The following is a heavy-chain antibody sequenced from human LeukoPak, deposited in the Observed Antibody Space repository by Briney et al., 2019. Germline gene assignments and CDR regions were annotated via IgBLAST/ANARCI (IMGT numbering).Heavy chain of an antibody. V-gene: IGHV3-30*18. CDR3: AKDLVVVVPAAMAGYDY. CDR1: GFSFISYG. J-gene: IGHJ4*02. D-gene: IGHD2-2*01. Sequence: GGSLRLSCGASGFSFISYGMHWVRQAPGKGLEWVGVISDDGRSKDYADSVKGRFTISRDNSKNTLYLQMNSLRAEDTAVYYCAKDLVVVVPAAMAGYDYWGQGTLVTVSS. CDR2: ISDDGRSK.